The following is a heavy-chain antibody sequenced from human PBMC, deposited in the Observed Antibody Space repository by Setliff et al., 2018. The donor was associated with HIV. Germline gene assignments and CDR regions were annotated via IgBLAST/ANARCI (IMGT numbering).Heavy chain of an antibody. D-gene: IGHD6-13*01. V-gene: IGHV3-23*01. J-gene: IGHJ6*02. Sequence: GGSLRLSCAASGFTFSSYAMSWVRQAPGKGLEWVSAISGSGGSTYYADSLKGRFTISLDSAKNSLYLQMNSLRAEDTAVYYCARDRGSTSWRGGGFYYYGMDVWGQGTTVTVSS. CDR1: GFTFSSYA. CDR3: ARDRGSTSWRGGGFYYYGMDV. CDR2: ISGSGGST.